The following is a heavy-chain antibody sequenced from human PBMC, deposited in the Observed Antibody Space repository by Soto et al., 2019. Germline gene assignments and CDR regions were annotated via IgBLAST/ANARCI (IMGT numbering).Heavy chain of an antibody. CDR1: GYTFTTYG. CDR2: ISAYNGNT. CDR3: ARDYYDSSGLYYFDY. V-gene: IGHV1-18*01. Sequence: QVRLVQSGAEVKKPGASVKVSCRASGYTFTTYGIGWVRQAPGQGLEWMGWISAYNGNTNYAQKRQGRVTMTTDTSTSTAYMEVRSLRSDDTAVYYCARDYYDSSGLYYFDYWGQGTLVTVSS. J-gene: IGHJ4*02. D-gene: IGHD3-22*01.